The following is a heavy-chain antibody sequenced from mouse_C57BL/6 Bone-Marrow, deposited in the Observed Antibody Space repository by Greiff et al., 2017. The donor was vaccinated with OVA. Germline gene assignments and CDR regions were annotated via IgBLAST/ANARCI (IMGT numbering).Heavy chain of an antibody. CDR3: ARSGDGYSPWFSY. J-gene: IGHJ3*01. CDR1: GYTFTSYG. CDR2: INPRSGNT. Sequence: QVQLQQSGAELARPGASVKLSCKASGYTFTSYGISWVKQRTGQGLEWIGEINPRSGNTYYHEKLKGKATLHADKSSSTAYMELRSLTSEDSAVYFCARSGDGYSPWFSYWGQGTLVTVSA. V-gene: IGHV1-81*01. D-gene: IGHD2-3*01.